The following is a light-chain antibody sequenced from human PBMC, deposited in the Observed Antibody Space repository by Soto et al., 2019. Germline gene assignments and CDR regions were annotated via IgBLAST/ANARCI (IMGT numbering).Light chain of an antibody. J-gene: IGKJ1*01. CDR1: QNVVRTY. V-gene: IGKV3-20*01. CDR2: GAS. Sequence: EIVLTQSPGTLSLSPGEGATLSCRASQNVVRTYLAWFQQKPGQAPRLLIYGASSRATGIPDRFSGSGSGTDFTLTITRLEPEDSAVYFCHQYGGSPRTFGQGTKVEIK. CDR3: HQYGGSPRT.